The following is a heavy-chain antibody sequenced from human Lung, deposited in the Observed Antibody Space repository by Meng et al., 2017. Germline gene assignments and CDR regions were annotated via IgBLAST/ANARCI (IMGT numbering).Heavy chain of an antibody. CDR3: ARGPTTMAHDFDY. Sequence: QVHLQQWGAGLLKPSDTLSPPCVVSGWSLSDYHWSWIRQPPGKGLEWIGEINHSGSTNYNPSLESRATISVDTSQNNLSLKLSSVTAADSAVYYCARGPTTMAHDFDYWGQGTLVTVSS. CDR1: GWSLSDYH. CDR2: INHSGST. V-gene: IGHV4-34*01. J-gene: IGHJ4*02. D-gene: IGHD4-11*01.